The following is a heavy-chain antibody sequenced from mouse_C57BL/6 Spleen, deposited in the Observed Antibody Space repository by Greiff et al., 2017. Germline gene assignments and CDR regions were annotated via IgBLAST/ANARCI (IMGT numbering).Heavy chain of an antibody. J-gene: IGHJ2*01. CDR3: ARTGIYYGYWGDY. Sequence: EVQLVESGGGLVKPGGSLKLSCAASGFTFSDYGMHWVRQAPEKGLEWVAYISSGSSTIYYADTVKGRFTISRDNAKNTLFLQMTSLRSEDTAMYYCARTGIYYGYWGDYWGQGTTLTVSS. CDR1: GFTFSDYG. D-gene: IGHD2-2*01. CDR2: ISSGSSTI. V-gene: IGHV5-17*01.